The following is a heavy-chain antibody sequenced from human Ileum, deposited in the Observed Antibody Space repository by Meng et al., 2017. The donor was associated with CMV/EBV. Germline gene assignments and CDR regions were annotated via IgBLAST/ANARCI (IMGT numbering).Heavy chain of an antibody. CDR2: MNPNSGNT. Sequence: TCNSYEINWVRQATGQGLEWMGWMNPNSGNTGYAQKFQGRVTITRNTSISTAYMELSSLRSEDTAVYYCARGWGYYDSSGYYDWFDPWGQGTLVTVSS. V-gene: IGHV1-8*03. D-gene: IGHD3-22*01. CDR3: ARGWGYYDSSGYYDWFDP. J-gene: IGHJ5*02. CDR1: TCNSYE.